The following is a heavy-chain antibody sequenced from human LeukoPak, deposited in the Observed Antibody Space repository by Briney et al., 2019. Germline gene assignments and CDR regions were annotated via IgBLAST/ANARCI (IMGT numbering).Heavy chain of an antibody. J-gene: IGHJ4*02. Sequence: GGSLRLSCAASGFTFSSYWMSWVRQAPGKGLEWVANIKQDGSEKYYVDSVKGRFTISRDNAKNTLYLQMNSLRVEDTAVYYCERDFYGARGDYWGQGTPVTVSS. D-gene: IGHD2/OR15-2a*01. CDR3: ERDFYGARGDY. CDR2: IKQDGSEK. V-gene: IGHV3-7*01. CDR1: GFTFSSYW.